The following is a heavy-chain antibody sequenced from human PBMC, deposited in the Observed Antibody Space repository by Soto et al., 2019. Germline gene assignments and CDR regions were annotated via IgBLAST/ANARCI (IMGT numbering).Heavy chain of an antibody. CDR3: VMVDNYVTPTPQDV. CDR1: GYIFVNYG. V-gene: IGHV1-18*01. J-gene: IGHJ6*02. CDR2: ISPYTGNT. Sequence: QVQLVQSGDEVKKPGASVKVSCKASGYIFVNYGIAWVRQAPGQGLEWMGWISPYTGNTHSVTKAQGRLTMTTDTSTSTAYMDLGSLTSDDTAVYYCVMVDNYVTPTPQDVWGQGTTVTVSS. D-gene: IGHD3-16*01.